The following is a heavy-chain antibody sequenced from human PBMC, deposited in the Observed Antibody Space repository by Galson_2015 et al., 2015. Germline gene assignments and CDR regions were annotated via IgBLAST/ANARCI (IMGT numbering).Heavy chain of an antibody. D-gene: IGHD3-10*01. CDR1: EFTFSRYW. J-gene: IGHJ4*02. Sequence: SLRLSCAVSEFTFSRYWMSWVRQAPGKGLEWVANIKQDGSEKYYVDSVTGRFTISRDNAKNSLYLQMNSLRGEDTAVYYCARRRFVELVDYCGQGALVPVSS. V-gene: IGHV3-7*01. CDR3: ARRRFVELVDY. CDR2: IKQDGSEK.